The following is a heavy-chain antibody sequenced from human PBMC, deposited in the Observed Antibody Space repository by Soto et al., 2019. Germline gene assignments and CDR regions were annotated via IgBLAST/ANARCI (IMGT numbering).Heavy chain of an antibody. Sequence: PSETLSLTCDVDGGSFSGYYWNWIRQPPGKGLEWIGEINHSGSSNYNPSLKSRITTSVDTSKNQFSLKLSSVTAADTAVYHCARGSYSSSSHIDYWGQGSLVTVSS. V-gene: IGHV4-34*01. CDR1: GGSFSGYY. J-gene: IGHJ4*02. D-gene: IGHD6-6*01. CDR2: INHSGSS. CDR3: ARGSYSSSSHIDY.